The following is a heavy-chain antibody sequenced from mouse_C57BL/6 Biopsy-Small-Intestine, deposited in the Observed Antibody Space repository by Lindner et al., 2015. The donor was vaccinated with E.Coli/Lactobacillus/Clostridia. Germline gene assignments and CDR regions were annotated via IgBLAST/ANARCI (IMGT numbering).Heavy chain of an antibody. V-gene: IGHV1-20*02. CDR1: GYSFTGYF. D-gene: IGHD2-5*01. CDR2: INPYNGDT. Sequence: VQLQESGPELVKPGASVKISCKASGYSFTGYFMNWVMQSHGKSLEWIGRINPYNGDTFYNQKSKGKATLTVDKSSSTAHMELRSLASEDSAVYYCARGGWSNFDAMDYWGQGTSVTVSS. J-gene: IGHJ4*01. CDR3: ARGGWSNFDAMDY.